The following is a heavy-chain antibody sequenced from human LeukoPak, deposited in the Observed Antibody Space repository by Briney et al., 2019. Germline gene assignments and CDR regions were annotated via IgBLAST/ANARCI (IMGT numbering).Heavy chain of an antibody. CDR3: AKSHSVAVAGTYSTYYFDS. V-gene: IGHV3-23*01. CDR2: ISGSGAST. J-gene: IGHJ4*02. Sequence: GESLRLSCAASGFTFSSFAMSCVRQAPGRGLGWVSSISGSGASTYYADSVKGRFTISRDNSRNTLYLQMSSLRAEDTAVYYCAKSHSVAVAGTYSTYYFDSWGQGTLVTVSS. D-gene: IGHD6-19*01. CDR1: GFTFSSFA.